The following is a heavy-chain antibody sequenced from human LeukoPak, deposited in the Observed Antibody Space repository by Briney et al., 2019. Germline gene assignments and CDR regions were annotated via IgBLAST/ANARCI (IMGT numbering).Heavy chain of an antibody. J-gene: IGHJ4*02. D-gene: IGHD3-3*01. CDR3: ARGLKRGLRFLEWNPGSLDY. CDR2: INHSGST. CDR1: GGSFSGYY. Sequence: SETLSLTCAVYGGSFSGYYWSWIRQPPGKGLEWIGEINHSGSTNYNPSLKSRVTISVDTSKNQFSLKLSSVTAADTAVYYCARGLKRGLRFLEWNPGSLDYWGQGTLVTVSS. V-gene: IGHV4-34*01.